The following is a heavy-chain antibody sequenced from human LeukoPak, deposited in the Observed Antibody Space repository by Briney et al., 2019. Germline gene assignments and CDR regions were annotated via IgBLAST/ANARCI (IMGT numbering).Heavy chain of an antibody. CDR2: ISTSSSYI. D-gene: IGHD1-26*01. CDR3: ARDRGEVGATPIDY. J-gene: IGHJ4*02. CDR1: GFTFSSYN. Sequence: GGSLRLSCAASGFTFSSYNMNWVRQAPGKGLEWVSSISTSSSYIYYADSVKGRFTISRDNAKNSLYLQMNSLRAEDTAVYYCARDRGEVGATPIDYWGQGTLVTVSS. V-gene: IGHV3-21*01.